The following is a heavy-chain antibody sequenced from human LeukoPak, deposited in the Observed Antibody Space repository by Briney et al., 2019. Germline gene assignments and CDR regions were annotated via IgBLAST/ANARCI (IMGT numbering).Heavy chain of an antibody. J-gene: IGHJ6*03. Sequence: GASVKVSCKASGGTFSSYAISWVRQAPGQGLEWMGGITPIFGTANYAQKFQGRVTITADESTSTAYMELSSLRSEDTAVYYCARDGVFRFEVGDVYYYYMDVWGKGTTVIISS. CDR2: ITPIFGTA. CDR1: GGTFSSYA. V-gene: IGHV1-69*13. CDR3: ARDGVFRFEVGDVYYYYMDV. D-gene: IGHD2-21*02.